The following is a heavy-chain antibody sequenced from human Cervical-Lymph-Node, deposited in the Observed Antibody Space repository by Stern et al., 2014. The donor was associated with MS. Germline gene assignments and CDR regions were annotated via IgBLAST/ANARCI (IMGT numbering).Heavy chain of an antibody. CDR3: ARGQSDFDY. D-gene: IGHD6-19*01. V-gene: IGHV1-69*12. CDR2: VIPMFGTA. Sequence: VQLVQSGAEVKKPGSSVKVSCKASGGTFSSYAINWVRQAPGQGLEWMGGVIPMFGTADYAHNFQGRVTITADESTTTAYMELSSLRSEDTAVYYCARGQSDFDYWGQGTLVSVSA. CDR1: GGTFSSYA. J-gene: IGHJ4*02.